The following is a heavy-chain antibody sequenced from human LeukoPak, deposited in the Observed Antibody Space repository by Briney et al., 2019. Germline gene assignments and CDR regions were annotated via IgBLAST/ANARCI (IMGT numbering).Heavy chain of an antibody. CDR1: GYTLTELS. CDR2: FDPEDGET. Sequence: ASVKVSSKVSGYTLTELSMHWVRQARGKGLEWMGGFDPEDGETIYAQTFQGRVTMTEDTATDTAYMELSSLRSEDTAVYYCATVSLSGIFGAEEAPYYFDYWGQGTLVTVSS. D-gene: IGHD3-3*01. J-gene: IGHJ4*02. CDR3: ATVSLSGIFGAEEAPYYFDY. V-gene: IGHV1-24*01.